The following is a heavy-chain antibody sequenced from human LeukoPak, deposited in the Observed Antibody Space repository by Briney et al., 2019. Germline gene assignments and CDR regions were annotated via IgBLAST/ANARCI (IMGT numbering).Heavy chain of an antibody. Sequence: SETLSLTCTVSGGSISSSSYYWGWIRQPPGKGLEWIGSIYYSGSTYYNPSLKSRVTISVDTSKNQFSLKLSSVTAADTAVYYCARVAVVTSWFDPWGQGTLVTVSS. D-gene: IGHD2-21*02. CDR2: IYYSGST. CDR3: ARVAVVTSWFDP. V-gene: IGHV4-39*07. J-gene: IGHJ5*02. CDR1: GGSISSSSYY.